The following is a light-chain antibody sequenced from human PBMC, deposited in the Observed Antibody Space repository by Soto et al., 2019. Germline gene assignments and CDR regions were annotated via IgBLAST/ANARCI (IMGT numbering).Light chain of an antibody. CDR3: QQYNSLHVA. V-gene: IGKV1-5*01. CDR1: QSLSNR. Sequence: DIQMTQSPSTLSASVGDRVTITCRASQSLSNRLAWYQHKPGRAPKLLIYDASSLESGVPARFRGSGSGSEFTLTISGLQPDDLATYYCQQYNSLHVAFGQGTKVDIK. J-gene: IGKJ1*01. CDR2: DAS.